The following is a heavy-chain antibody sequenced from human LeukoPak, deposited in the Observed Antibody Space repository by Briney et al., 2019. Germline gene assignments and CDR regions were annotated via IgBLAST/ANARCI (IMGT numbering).Heavy chain of an antibody. CDR3: AKKPSYSSSWYFVY. CDR1: GFTFSSYA. D-gene: IGHD6-13*01. V-gene: IGHV3-23*01. J-gene: IGHJ4*02. Sequence: GGSLRLSCAASGFTFSSYAMSWVRQAPGKGLEWLSSISGSGSSTYYADSVKGRFTISRDNSKNTLYLQMNSLRAEDTAVYYCAKKPSYSSSWYFVYWGQGTLVTVST. CDR2: ISGSGSST.